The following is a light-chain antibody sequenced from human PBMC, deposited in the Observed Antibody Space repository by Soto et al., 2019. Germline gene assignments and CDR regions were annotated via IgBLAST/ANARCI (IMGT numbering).Light chain of an antibody. Sequence: EIVMTQSPATLSVSPGERATLSCRASQSVSSNLAWYQQKPGQAPRLLIYGASTRATGIPARFSGSGSGTEFTLTISSLQSEDFAVYYCQQYNNWHTFGQGTKPEIK. CDR1: QSVSSN. V-gene: IGKV3-15*01. CDR3: QQYNNWHT. CDR2: GAS. J-gene: IGKJ2*01.